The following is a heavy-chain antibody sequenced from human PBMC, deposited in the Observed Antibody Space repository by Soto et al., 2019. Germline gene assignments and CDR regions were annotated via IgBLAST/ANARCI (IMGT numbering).Heavy chain of an antibody. CDR1: GFTLSSYG. D-gene: IGHD2-15*01. J-gene: IGHJ4*02. Sequence: QVQLVESGGGVVQLGRSLRLSCAASGFTLSSYGMHWVRQAPGKGLEWVAVISYDGSNKYYADSVKGRFIISRDNSKNTLYLQMNSLKAEDTAVYYCAKADYSQTYFDYWGQGTLVTVSS. V-gene: IGHV3-30*18. CDR3: AKADYSQTYFDY. CDR2: ISYDGSNK.